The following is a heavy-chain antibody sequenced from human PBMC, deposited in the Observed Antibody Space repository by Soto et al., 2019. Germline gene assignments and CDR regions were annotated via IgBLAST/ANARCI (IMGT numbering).Heavy chain of an antibody. D-gene: IGHD6-13*01. Sequence: QVQLQESGPGLVKPSETLSLTCTVSGGSISRYYWSWIRQPPGRGLEWIGYIYYTGSTNYNPPLKSLVTISVDTSKNQFSLKLSSVTAADTAVYYCARATIAAAGTGRFDPWGQGTLVTVSS. CDR1: GGSISRYY. CDR2: IYYTGST. J-gene: IGHJ5*02. CDR3: ARATIAAAGTGRFDP. V-gene: IGHV4-59*01.